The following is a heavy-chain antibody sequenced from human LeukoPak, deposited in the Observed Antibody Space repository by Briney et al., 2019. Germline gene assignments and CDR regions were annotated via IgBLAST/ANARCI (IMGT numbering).Heavy chain of an antibody. CDR2: INHSGST. CDR1: GGSFSGYY. CDR3: ARGRRLDAYYYYYMDV. D-gene: IGHD3-22*01. Sequence: PSETLSPTCAVYGGSFSGYYWSWIRQPPGKGLEWIGEINHSGSTNYNPSLKSRVTISVDTSKNQFSLKLSSVTAADTAVYYCARGRRLDAYYYYYMDVRGKGTTVTVSS. V-gene: IGHV4-34*01. J-gene: IGHJ6*03.